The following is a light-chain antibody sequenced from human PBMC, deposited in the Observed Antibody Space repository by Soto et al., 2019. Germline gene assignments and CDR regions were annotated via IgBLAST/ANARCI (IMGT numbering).Light chain of an antibody. J-gene: IGLJ2*01. CDR3: SSYTSSSTYVV. Sequence: QSALTQPASVSGSPGQSITISCTGTSSDVGGYNYVSWYQQHPGKAPKLMIYDVSKRPSGVSNRFSGSKSGNTASLTISGLQAEDEAAYYCSSYTSSSTYVVFGGGTKVTVL. CDR1: SSDVGGYNY. V-gene: IGLV2-14*01. CDR2: DVS.